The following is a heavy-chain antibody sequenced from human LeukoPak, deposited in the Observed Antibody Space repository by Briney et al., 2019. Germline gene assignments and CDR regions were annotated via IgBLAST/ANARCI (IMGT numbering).Heavy chain of an antibody. Sequence: GASVTVSCKASGYTFTSYGISWVRQAPGPGLEWMGWISAYNGNTNYAQTLQGRITMTTDTSTSTAYMELRSLRSDETAVYYCARVIRGNLAWADFDYWGQGTLVTVSS. CDR2: ISAYNGNT. D-gene: IGHD3-16*01. V-gene: IGHV1-18*01. CDR3: ARVIRGNLAWADFDY. J-gene: IGHJ4*02. CDR1: GYTFTSYG.